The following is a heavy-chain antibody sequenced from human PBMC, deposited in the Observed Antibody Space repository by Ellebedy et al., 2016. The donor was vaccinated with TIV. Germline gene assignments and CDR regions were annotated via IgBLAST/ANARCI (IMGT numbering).Heavy chain of an antibody. Sequence: GESLKISCAVSGFTFSNYAMTWVRQAPGQGLEWVSAIDGAGGTHYAASVKGRFTISGDNSKKTFYLEMNSLRVDDTAMYYCAKTEPYGTNWFGRNYWGQGTLVTVSS. CDR2: IDGAGGT. V-gene: IGHV3-23*01. J-gene: IGHJ4*02. CDR3: AKTEPYGTNWFGRNY. D-gene: IGHD3-10*01. CDR1: GFTFSNYA.